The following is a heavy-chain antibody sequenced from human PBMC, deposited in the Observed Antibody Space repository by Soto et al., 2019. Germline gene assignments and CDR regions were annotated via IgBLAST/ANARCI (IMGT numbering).Heavy chain of an antibody. CDR3: ASPEIAFYNRFDP. V-gene: IGHV4-39*01. CDR1: GGSISSSSYY. D-gene: IGHD3-3*02. J-gene: IGHJ5*02. Sequence: PSETLSLTFTVSGGSISSSSYYWGWIRQPPGKGLEWIGSIYYSGSTYYNPSLKSRVTISVDTSKNQFSLKLSSVTAADTAVYYCASPEIAFYNRFDPWGQGTLVTVSS. CDR2: IYYSGST.